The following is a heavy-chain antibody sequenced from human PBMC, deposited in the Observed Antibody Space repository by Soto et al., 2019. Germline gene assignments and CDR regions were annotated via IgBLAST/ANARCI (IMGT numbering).Heavy chain of an antibody. CDR3: ARLRIAAAGTDGMDV. CDR2: IYPGDSDT. V-gene: IGHV5-51*01. Sequence: GESLKISCKGSGYSFTSYWIGWVRQMPGKGLEWMGIIYPGDSDTRYSPSFQGQVTISADKSISTAYLQWSSLKASDTAMYYCARLRIAAAGTDGMDVWGQGTTVTVSS. J-gene: IGHJ6*02. CDR1: GYSFTSYW. D-gene: IGHD6-13*01.